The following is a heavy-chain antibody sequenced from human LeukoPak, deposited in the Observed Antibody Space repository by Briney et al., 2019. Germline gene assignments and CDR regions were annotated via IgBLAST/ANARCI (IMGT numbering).Heavy chain of an antibody. Sequence: GGSLRLSCAASGFSFSSYAMIWVRQAPGKGLEWVSGISGGGSSTYYADSVKGRFTISRDKSKNTLYLQMSSLRAEDTVVYYCARGGDYWGQGTLVTVSS. D-gene: IGHD3-16*01. CDR2: ISGGGSST. CDR1: GFSFSSYA. CDR3: ARGGDY. J-gene: IGHJ4*02. V-gene: IGHV3-23*01.